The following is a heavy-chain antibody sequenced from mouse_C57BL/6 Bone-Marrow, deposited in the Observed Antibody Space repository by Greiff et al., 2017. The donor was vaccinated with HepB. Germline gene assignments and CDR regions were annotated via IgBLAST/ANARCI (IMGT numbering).Heavy chain of an antibody. Sequence: EVHLVESGEGLVNPGGSLKLSCAASGFTFSSYAMSWVRQTPEKRLEWVAYISSGGDYIYYADTVKGRFTISRDNARNTLYLQMSSLKSEDTAMYYCTRDPTGDYAMDYWGQGTSVTVSS. J-gene: IGHJ4*01. CDR2: ISSGGDYI. D-gene: IGHD4-1*02. CDR3: TRDPTGDYAMDY. V-gene: IGHV5-9-1*02. CDR1: GFTFSSYA.